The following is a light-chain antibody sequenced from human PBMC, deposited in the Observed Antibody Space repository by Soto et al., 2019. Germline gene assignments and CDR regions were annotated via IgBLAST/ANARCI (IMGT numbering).Light chain of an antibody. CDR1: SSDVGAYNY. J-gene: IGLJ2*01. CDR2: EVT. Sequence: QSALTQPASVSGSPGQSITISCTGTSSDVGAYNYVSWYQQHPGKAPKLLIYEVTNRPFGVSNRFSGSKSGNTASLTIAGLQTEDEADYYCSSYTSKSSLIFGGGTKVTVL. CDR3: SSYTSKSSLI. V-gene: IGLV2-14*01.